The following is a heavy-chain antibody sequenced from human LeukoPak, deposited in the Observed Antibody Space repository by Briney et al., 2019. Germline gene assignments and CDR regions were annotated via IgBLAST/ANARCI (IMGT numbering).Heavy chain of an antibody. D-gene: IGHD6-19*01. CDR2: IKQDGSEK. CDR3: ARSFGYSSGWYPGRGAFDI. Sequence: GGSLRLSCAASGFTFSSYWMSWVRQAPGKGLEWVANIKQDGSEKYYVDSVKGRFTISRDNAKNSLYLQMNSLRAEDTAVYYCARSFGYSSGWYPGRGAFDIWGQGTMVPVSS. J-gene: IGHJ3*02. V-gene: IGHV3-7*01. CDR1: GFTFSSYW.